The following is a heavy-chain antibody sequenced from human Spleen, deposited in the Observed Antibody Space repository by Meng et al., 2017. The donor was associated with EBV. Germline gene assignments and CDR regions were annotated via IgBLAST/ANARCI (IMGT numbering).Heavy chain of an antibody. V-gene: IGHV4-30-2*01. CDR3: ARGGGYGDYEGWFDP. CDR2: IYQSGSA. D-gene: IGHD4-17*01. J-gene: IGHJ5*02. Sequence: GRVNPSQTLAPTCAGSSGSNNNGGFSVSWIRQPPRKGLDWIGYIYQSGSAYYNPSLKSRVTMSVDMSKNQFSLKLSSVTAADTAVYYCARGGGYGDYEGWFDPWGQGTLVTVSS. CDR1: SGSNNNGGFS.